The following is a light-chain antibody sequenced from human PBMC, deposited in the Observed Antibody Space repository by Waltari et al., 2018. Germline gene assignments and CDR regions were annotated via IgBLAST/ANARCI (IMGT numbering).Light chain of an antibody. CDR2: EDT. Sequence: QSALTQPASVSGSPGQSITISCTGTSSDVGRYNLVSWYQQHPGQAPKLMIYEDTKRPSGGAERVSGCKSGNTASLTISGLQAEDEADYYCCSYAGSSPHVVFGGGTKLTVL. V-gene: IGLV2-23*01. CDR3: CSYAGSSPHVV. CDR1: SSDVGRYNL. J-gene: IGLJ2*01.